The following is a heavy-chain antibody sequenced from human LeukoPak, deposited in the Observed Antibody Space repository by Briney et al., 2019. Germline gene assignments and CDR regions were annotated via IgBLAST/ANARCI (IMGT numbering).Heavy chain of an antibody. V-gene: IGHV4-4*07. CDR1: GGSISSYY. Sequence: YPSETLSLTCTVSGGSISSYYWSWIRQPAGKGLEWIGRIYTSGSTNYNPSLKSRVTMSVDTSKNQFSLKLSSVTAADTAVYYCARLGSSSWYETKSYFDYWGQGTLVTVSS. CDR3: ARLGSSSWYETKSYFDY. J-gene: IGHJ4*02. CDR2: IYTSGST. D-gene: IGHD6-13*01.